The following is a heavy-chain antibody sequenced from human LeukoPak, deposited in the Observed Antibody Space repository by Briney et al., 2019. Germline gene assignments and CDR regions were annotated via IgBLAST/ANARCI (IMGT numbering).Heavy chain of an antibody. CDR1: GVSISSYY. CDR3: ARGPYGDAY. D-gene: IGHD4-17*01. CDR2: IYHSGST. J-gene: IGHJ4*02. Sequence: SETLSLTCTVSGVSISSYYWSWIRQPPGKGLQWIGCIYHSGSTNYNPSLKSRVTISVDTSRNQFSLNLTSMTAADTAVYYCARGPYGDAYWGQGTLVTVSS. V-gene: IGHV4-59*01.